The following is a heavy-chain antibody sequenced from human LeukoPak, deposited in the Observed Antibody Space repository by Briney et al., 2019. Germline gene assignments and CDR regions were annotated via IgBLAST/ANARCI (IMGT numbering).Heavy chain of an antibody. V-gene: IGHV3-48*04. CDR3: VRDLGVGTSH. CDR2: ISTSSSKI. Sequence: AGGSLRLSCAASGFTFSSFSMNWVRQAPGEGLEWISYISTSSSKIDYADSVKGRFTISRDNAKDLLYLQMNSLRAEDTAVYYCVRDLGVGTSHWGQGTLVTVSS. D-gene: IGHD1-14*01. CDR1: GFTFSSFS. J-gene: IGHJ4*02.